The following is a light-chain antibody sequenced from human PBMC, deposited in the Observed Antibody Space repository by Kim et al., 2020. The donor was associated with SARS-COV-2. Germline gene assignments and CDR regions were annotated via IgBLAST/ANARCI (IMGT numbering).Light chain of an antibody. CDR2: AAS. CDR3: EQYGSSPPYT. CDR1: QTVGSNY. J-gene: IGKJ2*01. V-gene: IGKV3-20*01. Sequence: EIVLTQSPGTLSLSPGERATLSCRASQTVGSNYLAWYQQKPGQAPRLLIYAASNRAAGIPDRFSGSGSGTDFTLTISRLEPEDSAVYYCEQYGSSPPYTFGQWTKLEI.